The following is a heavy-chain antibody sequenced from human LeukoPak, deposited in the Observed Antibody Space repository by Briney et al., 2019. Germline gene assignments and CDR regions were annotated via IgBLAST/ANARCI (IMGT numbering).Heavy chain of an antibody. CDR3: ARLKFFGGVIVNGMDV. CDR1: GYSFTSYW. CDR2: IYPGDSDT. J-gene: IGHJ6*02. V-gene: IGHV5-51*01. D-gene: IGHD3-16*02. Sequence: GESLKISCKGSGYSFTSYWIGWVRQMPGKGLEWMGIIYPGDSDTRYSPSFQGQVTISADKSISTAYLQWSSLKASDTAMYYCARLKFFGGVIVNGMDVWGQGTTVTVSS.